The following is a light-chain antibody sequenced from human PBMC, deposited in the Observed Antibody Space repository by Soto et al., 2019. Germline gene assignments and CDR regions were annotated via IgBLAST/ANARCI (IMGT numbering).Light chain of an antibody. CDR1: SSDVGGYDY. CDR2: EVN. J-gene: IGLJ1*01. CDR3: SSYSISTAYL. Sequence: QSVLTQPASVSGSPGQSITISCTGTSSDVGGYDYVSWYQLHPGKAPKLMVFEVNNRPSGVSYRFSGSKSGNTASLTISGLQAEDEADYFCSSYSISTAYLFGNGTRSQS. V-gene: IGLV2-14*01.